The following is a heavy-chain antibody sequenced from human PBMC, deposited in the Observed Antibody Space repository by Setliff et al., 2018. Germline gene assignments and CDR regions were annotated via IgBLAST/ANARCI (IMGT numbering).Heavy chain of an antibody. V-gene: IGHV4-34*01. CDR2: INHSGST. CDR3: AREPWYYNFWSGYTRDYFDY. CDR1: GGSFSSYY. J-gene: IGHJ4*02. D-gene: IGHD3-3*01. Sequence: SETLSLTCAVYGGSFSSYYWSWIRQPPGKGLEWNGEINHSGSTDYNPTLKSRGTISVDTSKNQFSLKLSSVTAADTAVYYCAREPWYYNFWSGYTRDYFDYWGQGTLVTVSS.